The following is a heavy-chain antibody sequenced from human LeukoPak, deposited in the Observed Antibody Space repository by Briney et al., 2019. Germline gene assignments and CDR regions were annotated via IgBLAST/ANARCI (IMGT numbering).Heavy chain of an antibody. D-gene: IGHD1-20*01. CDR1: GFTISSYA. V-gene: IGHV3-23*01. J-gene: IGHJ4*02. Sequence: GGSLRLSCAASGFTISSYAMSWVRQAPGKGLEWVSCISGSGASTYYADSVKGRFSISRDNSKNTLYLQMNSLRAEDTAIYYCAKYTWEFDYWGQGTLVTVSS. CDR3: AKYTWEFDY. CDR2: ISGSGAST.